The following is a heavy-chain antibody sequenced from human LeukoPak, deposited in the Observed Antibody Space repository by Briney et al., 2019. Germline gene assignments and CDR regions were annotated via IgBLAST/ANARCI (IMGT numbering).Heavy chain of an antibody. D-gene: IGHD5-18*01. CDR1: GGTFSSYA. CDR3: ARGYTYASPSEAYYFDN. J-gene: IGHJ4*02. CDR2: INTDSGNP. V-gene: IGHV7-4-1*02. Sequence: ASVKVSCKASGGTFSSYAISWVRQATGQGLEWMGWINTDSGNPTYAQGFTGRFVFSLDTSVSTAYLQISSLKAEDTGVYYCARGYTYASPSEAYYFDNWGQGTLVTVSS.